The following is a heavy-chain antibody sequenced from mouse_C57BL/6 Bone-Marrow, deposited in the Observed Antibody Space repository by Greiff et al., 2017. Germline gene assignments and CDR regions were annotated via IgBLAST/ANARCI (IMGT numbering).Heavy chain of an antibody. J-gene: IGHJ2*01. D-gene: IGHD1-1*01. CDR2: IDPEDGDT. CDR1: GFNIKDYY. V-gene: IGHV14-1*01. CDR3: TPTVAVYY. Sequence: VQLQQSGAELVRPGASVKLSCTASGFNIKDYYMHWVKQRPEQGLEWIGRIDPEDGDTEYAPKFQGKATLTADTSSNTAYLQRSSLTSEDTAVYYCTPTVAVYYCGQGTTLTVSA.